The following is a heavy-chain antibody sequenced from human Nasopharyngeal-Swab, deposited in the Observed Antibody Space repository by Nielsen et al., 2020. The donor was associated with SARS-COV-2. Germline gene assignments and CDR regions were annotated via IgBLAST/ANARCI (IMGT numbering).Heavy chain of an antibody. Sequence: GGSLRLSCAASGFTFDDYAMHWVRQAPGKGLEWVSGISWNSGSIGYADSVKGRFTISRDNAKNSLYLQMNSLRAEDTALYYCAKVTGRAIPYGMDVWGQGTTVTVSS. D-gene: IGHD2-21*01. CDR2: ISWNSGSI. J-gene: IGHJ6*02. CDR3: AKVTGRAIPYGMDV. V-gene: IGHV3-9*01. CDR1: GFTFDDYA.